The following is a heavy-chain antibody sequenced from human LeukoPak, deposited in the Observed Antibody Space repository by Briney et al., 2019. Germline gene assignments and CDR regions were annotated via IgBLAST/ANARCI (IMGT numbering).Heavy chain of an antibody. V-gene: IGHV3-30-3*01. CDR2: ISYDGSNK. Sequence: PGGSLRLSCAASGFTFSSYAMHWVRQAPGKGLEWVAVISYDGSNKYYADSVKGRFTISRDNSKNTLYLQMNSLRAEDTAVYYCAKDEEGLDYWGQGTLVTVSS. CDR1: GFTFSSYA. J-gene: IGHJ4*02. CDR3: AKDEEGLDY.